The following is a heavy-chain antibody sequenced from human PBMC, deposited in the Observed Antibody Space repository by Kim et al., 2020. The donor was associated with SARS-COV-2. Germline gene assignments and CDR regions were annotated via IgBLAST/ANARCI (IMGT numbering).Heavy chain of an antibody. D-gene: IGHD3-22*01. CDR3: ARGRITMIVVVTEFDY. CDR2: IYYSGST. J-gene: IGHJ4*02. V-gene: IGHV4-31*03. Sequence: SETLSLTCTVSGGSISSGGYYWSWIRQHPGKGLEWIVYIYYSGSTYYNPSLKSRATISVDTSKNQFSLKLSSVTAADTAVYYCARGRITMIVVVTEFDYWGQGTLVTVSS. CDR1: GGSISSGGYY.